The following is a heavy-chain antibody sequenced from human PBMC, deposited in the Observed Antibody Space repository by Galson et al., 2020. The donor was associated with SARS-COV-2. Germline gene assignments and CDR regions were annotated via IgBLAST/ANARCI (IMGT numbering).Heavy chain of an antibody. CDR2: INHSASA. CDR1: AGSFSGFS. J-gene: IGHJ6*02. CDR3: ARGRIGVVPAPILGLGPYDEYYAMDV. D-gene: IGHD2-2*01. V-gene: IGHV4-34*01. Sequence: ETSETLSLTCAVYAGSFSGFSWSWVRQSQGKGLEWPADINHSASANYNPSLKSRVTISVETSTHQLSLKLTSVTAAETGVYFCARGRIGVVPAPILGLGPYDEYYAMDVWGQGTTITVSS.